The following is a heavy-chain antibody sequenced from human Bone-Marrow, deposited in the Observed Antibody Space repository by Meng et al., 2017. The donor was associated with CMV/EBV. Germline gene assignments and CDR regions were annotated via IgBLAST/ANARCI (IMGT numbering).Heavy chain of an antibody. CDR2: IYYSGST. J-gene: IGHJ4*02. V-gene: IGHV4-31*03. Sequence: LRLSCTVSGGSISSGGYYWSWIRQHPGKGLEWIGYIYYSGSTYYNPSLKSRVTISVDTSKNQFSLKLSSVTAADTAVYYCARDGRAAMVPWLRYWGQGTLVTVSS. CDR3: ARDGRAAMVPWLRY. CDR1: GGSISSGGYY. D-gene: IGHD5-18*01.